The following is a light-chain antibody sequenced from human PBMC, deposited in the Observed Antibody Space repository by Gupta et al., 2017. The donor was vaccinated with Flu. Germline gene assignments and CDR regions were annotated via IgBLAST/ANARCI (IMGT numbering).Light chain of an antibody. J-gene: IGKJ2*03. CDR3: RQYKQYPPS. Sequence: DIAMTQPPLSSPVTLGQPASISCRSSQSRVHSDENNYLSWIQQRPGQPPRLLIYKSSNRGYGVPDRFSGSGAGTDFTLKISRGEAEDAGVYYCRQYKQYPPSFGQGTKVEIK. CDR1: QSRVHSDENNY. V-gene: IGKV2-24*01. CDR2: KSS.